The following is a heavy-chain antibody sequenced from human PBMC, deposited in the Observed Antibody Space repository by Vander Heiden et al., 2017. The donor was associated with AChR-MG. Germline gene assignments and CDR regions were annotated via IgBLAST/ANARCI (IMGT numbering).Heavy chain of an antibody. V-gene: IGHV3-48*01. CDR2: ISSGSGTI. Sequence: GLVQPGGSLRLPCAGPGFSFSSYSMNWVRQAPGKGLDWISYISSGSGTIYYADSVKGRFTVSRDNAKNSLFLQMNSLRVEDTAVYYCARDLSSSFMSYWGQGTLVTVSS. D-gene: IGHD6-13*01. CDR1: GFSFSSYS. CDR3: ARDLSSSFMSY. J-gene: IGHJ4*02.